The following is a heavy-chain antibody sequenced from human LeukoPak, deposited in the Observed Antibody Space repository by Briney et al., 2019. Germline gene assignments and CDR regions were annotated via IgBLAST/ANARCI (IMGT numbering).Heavy chain of an antibody. D-gene: IGHD3-10*01. CDR2: ISYDGSNK. J-gene: IGHJ5*02. V-gene: IGHV3-30*03. Sequence: GGSLRLSCAASGFTFSSYGMHWVRQAPGKGLEWVAVISYDGSNKYYADSVKGRFTISRDNSKNTLYLQMNSLRAEDTAVYYCALLGSVNWFDPWGQGTLVTVSS. CDR1: GFTFSSYG. CDR3: ALLGSVNWFDP.